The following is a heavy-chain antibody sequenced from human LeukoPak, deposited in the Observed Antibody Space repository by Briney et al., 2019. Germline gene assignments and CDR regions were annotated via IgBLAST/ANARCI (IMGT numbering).Heavy chain of an antibody. D-gene: IGHD3-22*01. CDR3: AKDHRYYDSSGYYSY. CDR2: ISGSGGST. J-gene: IGHJ4*02. CDR1: GFTFSNYA. V-gene: IGHV3-23*01. Sequence: SGGSLRLSCAASGFTFSNYAMSWVRQAPGKGLEWVSAISGSGGSTYYADSVKGRFTISRDNSKNTLYLQMNSLRAEDTAVYYCAKDHRYYDSSGYYSYWGQGTLVTVSS.